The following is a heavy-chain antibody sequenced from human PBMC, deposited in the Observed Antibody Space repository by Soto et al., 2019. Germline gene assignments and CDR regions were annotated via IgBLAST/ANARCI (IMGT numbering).Heavy chain of an antibody. CDR1: GGSFNSYT. J-gene: IGHJ4*02. D-gene: IGHD2-15*01. CDR2: IIPFPNIA. CDR3: ARDGAVINAAIRMAY. Sequence: QVLLVQSGAEVKKPGSSVKVSCKPSGGSFNSYTFNWVRQAPGQGLEWLGSIIPFPNIANYAQAIQDKVTISAAIAATTVYLELRRLTSDDTPVYYFARDGAVINAAIRMAYWGQGTVVSVSS. V-gene: IGHV1-69*08.